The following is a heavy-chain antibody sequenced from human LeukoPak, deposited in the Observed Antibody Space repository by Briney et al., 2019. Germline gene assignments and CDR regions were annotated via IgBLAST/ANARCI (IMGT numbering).Heavy chain of an antibody. CDR3: ARAEITGPISFDY. CDR1: GLSLSKSH. V-gene: IGHV3-72*01. D-gene: IGHD1-20*01. CDR2: SRKKVHSYTT. Sequence: GGSLRLSCVGSGLSLSKSHMHWVRQAPGKGLEWVGRSRKKVHSYTTEYAASVKGRFTISRDDSKNSLYLQMNSLKTEDTAVYYCARAEITGPISFDYWGQGTLVTVSS. J-gene: IGHJ4*02.